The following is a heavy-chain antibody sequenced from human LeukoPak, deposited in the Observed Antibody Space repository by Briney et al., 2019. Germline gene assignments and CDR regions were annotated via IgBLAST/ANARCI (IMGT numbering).Heavy chain of an antibody. J-gene: IGHJ5*02. CDR1: GGSISSYY. D-gene: IGHD6-13*01. CDR2: IYYSGST. V-gene: IGHV4-59*01. CDR3: ARDRRYSSSWYARGSYWFDP. Sequence: PSETLSLTCTVSGGSISSYYWSWIRQPPGKGLEWIGYIYYSGSTNYNPSLKSRVTISVDTSKNQFSLKLSSVTAADTAVYYCARDRRYSSSWYARGSYWFDPWGQGTLVTVSS.